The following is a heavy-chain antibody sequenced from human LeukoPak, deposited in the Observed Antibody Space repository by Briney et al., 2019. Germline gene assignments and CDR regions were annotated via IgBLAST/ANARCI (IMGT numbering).Heavy chain of an antibody. V-gene: IGHV3-74*01. CDR1: GFTFSSYW. D-gene: IGHD5-24*01. Sequence: GGSLRLSCAASGFTFSSYWMHWVRQAPGKGLVWVSRINSDGSSTSYADSVKGRFTISRDNAKNTLYLQMNSLRAEDTAVYYCARDSLLIEMATLLDYWGQGTLVTVSS. J-gene: IGHJ4*02. CDR3: ARDSLLIEMATLLDY. CDR2: INSDGSST.